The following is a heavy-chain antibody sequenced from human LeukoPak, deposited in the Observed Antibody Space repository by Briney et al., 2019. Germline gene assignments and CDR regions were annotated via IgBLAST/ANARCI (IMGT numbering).Heavy chain of an antibody. V-gene: IGHV3-48*01. CDR1: GFTFSSYS. CDR3: AKDRRGCTSTSCYYRFDY. CDR2: VSSSGTTT. J-gene: IGHJ4*02. D-gene: IGHD2-2*01. Sequence: GGSLRLSCAASGFTFSSYSMNWVRQAPGKGLEWLSYVSSSGTTTYYADSVRGRFTISRDNSKNTLYLQMNSLRAEDTAVYYCAKDRRGCTSTSCYYRFDYWGQGTLVTVSS.